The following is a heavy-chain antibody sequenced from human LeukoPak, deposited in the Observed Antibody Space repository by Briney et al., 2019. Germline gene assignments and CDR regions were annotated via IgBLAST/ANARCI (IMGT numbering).Heavy chain of an antibody. J-gene: IGHJ6*03. CDR3: ARGGTIGYYYYMDV. Sequence: GASVKVSCKASGGTFSSYAINWVRQAPGQGLEWMGGIIPIFGTANYAQKFQGRVTITADKSTSTAYMELSSLRSEDTAVYYCARGGTIGYYYYMDVWGKGTTVTVSS. CDR2: IIPIFGTA. V-gene: IGHV1-69*06. CDR1: GGTFSSYA. D-gene: IGHD1-26*01.